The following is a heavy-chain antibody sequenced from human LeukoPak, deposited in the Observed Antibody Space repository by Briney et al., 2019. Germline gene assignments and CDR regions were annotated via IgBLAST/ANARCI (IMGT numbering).Heavy chain of an antibody. V-gene: IGHV4-59*01. CDR1: GGSIRSYF. Sequence: PLETLSLTCTVSGGSIRSYFWSWLRQPPGKGLEWIGYIWDTEITDYNPSLKSRVTISLDTSKNHFSLKLRSVTAADTALYFCARGLVLATDDAFDIWGQGTLVTVSS. CDR3: ARGLVLATDDAFDI. J-gene: IGHJ3*02. D-gene: IGHD5-12*01. CDR2: IWDTEIT.